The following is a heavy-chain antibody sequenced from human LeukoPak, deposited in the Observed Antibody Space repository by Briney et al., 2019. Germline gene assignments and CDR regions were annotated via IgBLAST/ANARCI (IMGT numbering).Heavy chain of an antibody. Sequence: PGGSLRLSCSASGFTFGDYAMSWVRQVPGKGLEWVAFIRSKAYGGTTEYAASVLGRFTISRDDSKSIAYLQMNSLKTEDTAVYYCTRERYGSGYYGYWGQGTLVTVSS. CDR1: GFTFGDYA. J-gene: IGHJ4*02. D-gene: IGHD3-3*01. CDR3: TRERYGSGYYGY. CDR2: IRSKAYGGTT. V-gene: IGHV3-49*04.